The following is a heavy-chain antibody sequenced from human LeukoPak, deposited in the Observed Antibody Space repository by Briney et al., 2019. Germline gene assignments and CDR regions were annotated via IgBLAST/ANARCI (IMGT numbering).Heavy chain of an antibody. CDR2: LYFSGRT. J-gene: IGHJ5*02. CDR1: GDSISSSDYC. Sequence: SETLSLTCTVSGDSISSSDYCWSWIRQPPGRGLEFVGCLYFSGRTYYNASLNGRVTISVDTSKNQFSLNLYSMTAADTALYFCARHRSHHGWFDPWGQGTLVTVSS. CDR3: ARHRSHHGWFDP. V-gene: IGHV4-39*01. D-gene: IGHD2-8*01.